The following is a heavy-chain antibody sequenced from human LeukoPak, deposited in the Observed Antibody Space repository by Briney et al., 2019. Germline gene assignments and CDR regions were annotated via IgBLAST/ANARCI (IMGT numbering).Heavy chain of an antibody. J-gene: IGHJ4*02. V-gene: IGHV3-74*01. Sequence: GGSLRLSCAASGNYWMHWVRQAPGKGLVWVSHISGDGSWTTYADFVKGRFTISKDNAKNTVYLQMNNLRAEDTAVYYCVSFYETYWGRGTLVTVSS. D-gene: IGHD2-2*01. CDR1: GNYW. CDR3: VSFYETY. CDR2: ISGDGSWT.